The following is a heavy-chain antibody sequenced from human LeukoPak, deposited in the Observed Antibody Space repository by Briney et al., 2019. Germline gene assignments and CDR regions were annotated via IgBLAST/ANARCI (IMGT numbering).Heavy chain of an antibody. D-gene: IGHD4-11*01. J-gene: IGHJ4*02. Sequence: GGSLRLSCAASGFTFSSYVMSWVRQAPGKGLEWVSAISASGGSTYYANSVKGRFTISRDNSKNTLYLQMHSLRAEDTAVYYCAKDPRMTTLDYWGQGTLVTVSS. V-gene: IGHV3-23*01. CDR3: AKDPRMTTLDY. CDR1: GFTFSSYV. CDR2: ISASGGST.